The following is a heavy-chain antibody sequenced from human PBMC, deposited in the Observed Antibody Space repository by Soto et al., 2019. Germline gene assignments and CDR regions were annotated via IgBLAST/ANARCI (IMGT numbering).Heavy chain of an antibody. D-gene: IGHD5-18*01. CDR3: ARDRLMATAGTARHYFGLDV. CDR2: IFHSGSS. CDR1: GGSVTGFY. J-gene: IGHJ6*02. Sequence: SETLSLTCTVSGGSVTGFYWSWIRQPPGKRLEWIGYIFHSGSSNYNPSLKSRVTISVDTSKSQVSLRLTSVTAADTAVYYCARDRLMATAGTARHYFGLDVWGQGTTVTVS. V-gene: IGHV4-59*02.